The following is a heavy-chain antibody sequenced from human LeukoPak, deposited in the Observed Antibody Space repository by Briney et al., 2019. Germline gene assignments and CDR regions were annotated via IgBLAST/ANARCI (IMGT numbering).Heavy chain of an antibody. CDR3: ARGHAKLGVTRTRAYYYYMDV. CDR1: GYSISSGYF. Sequence: SETLSLTCTVSGYSISSGYFWGWIRQPPGKGLEWIGSISHSGTTYYNPSLKSRVTISVDTSKNQFSLKLSSVTAADTAVYYCARGHAKLGVTRTRAYYYYMDVWGKGTTVTVSS. V-gene: IGHV4-38-2*02. J-gene: IGHJ6*03. CDR2: ISHSGTT. D-gene: IGHD2-21*02.